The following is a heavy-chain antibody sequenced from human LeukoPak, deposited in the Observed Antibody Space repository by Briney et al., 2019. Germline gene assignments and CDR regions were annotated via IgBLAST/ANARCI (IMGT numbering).Heavy chain of an antibody. CDR1: GGSISSSSYY. V-gene: IGHV4-39*01. CDR3: ASDCSSTSCYGSDY. CDR2: IYNSGST. Sequence: SETLSLTCTVAGGSISSSSYYWGWIRQPPGKGLEWIGSIYNSGSTYYNPSLKSRVTISVDTSKNQFSLKLSSVTAADSAVYYCASDCSSTSCYGSDYWGQGTLVTVSS. D-gene: IGHD2-2*01. J-gene: IGHJ4*02.